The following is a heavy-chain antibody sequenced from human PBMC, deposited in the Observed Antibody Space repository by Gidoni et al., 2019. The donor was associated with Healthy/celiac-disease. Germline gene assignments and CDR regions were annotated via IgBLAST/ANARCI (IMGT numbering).Heavy chain of an antibody. CDR1: GGSISSGGYS. CDR3: ARARGPVDTAMARFDP. CDR2: IYHSGST. J-gene: IGHJ5*02. V-gene: IGHV4-30-2*01. D-gene: IGHD5-18*01. Sequence: QLQLQESGSGLVKPSQTLSLTCAVSGGSISSGGYSWSWIRQPPGKGLEWIGYIYHSGSTYYNPSLKSRVTISVDRSKNQFSLKLSSVTAADTAVYYCARARGPVDTAMARFDPWGQGTLVTVSS.